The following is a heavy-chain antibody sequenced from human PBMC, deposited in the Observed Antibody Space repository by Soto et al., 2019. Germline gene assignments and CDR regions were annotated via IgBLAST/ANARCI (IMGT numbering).Heavy chain of an antibody. CDR3: ARDLHSSSSAYYYGMDV. Sequence: SETLSLTCAVSGGSISSSNWWSWVLQPPGKGLEWIGEIYHSGSTNYNPSLTSRVTISVDKSKNQFSLKLSSVTAADTAVYYCARDLHSSSSAYYYGMDVWGQGTTVTVSS. J-gene: IGHJ6*02. CDR2: IYHSGST. D-gene: IGHD6-6*01. CDR1: GGSISSSNW. V-gene: IGHV4-4*02.